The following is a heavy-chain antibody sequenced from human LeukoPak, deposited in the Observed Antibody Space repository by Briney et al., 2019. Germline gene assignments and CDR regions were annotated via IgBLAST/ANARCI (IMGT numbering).Heavy chain of an antibody. CDR1: GFTFSNYA. D-gene: IGHD6-19*01. CDR3: ARGHSSGWFFFDY. CDR2: ISVSGGST. V-gene: IGHV3-23*01. J-gene: IGHJ4*02. Sequence: GGSLRLSCAASGFTFSNYAMTWVRQAPGKGLEWVSTISVSGGSTHYTESVKGRFTISRDNSKNTVYLQMNSLRAEDTAVFYCARGHSSGWFFFDYWGQGTLVTVSS.